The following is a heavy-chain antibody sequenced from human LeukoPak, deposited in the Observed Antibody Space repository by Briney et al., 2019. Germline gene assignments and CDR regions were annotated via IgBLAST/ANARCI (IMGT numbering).Heavy chain of an antibody. CDR3: ARRANGDYGRWYYDL. V-gene: IGHV4-30-2*01. J-gene: IGHJ2*01. Sequence: PSETLSLTCTVSGGSISSGGYYWSWIRQPPGKGLEWIGYIYHSGSTYYNPSLKSRVTISVDRSKNQFSLKLSSVTAADTAVYYCARRANGDYGRWYYDLWGRGTLVSVSS. CDR1: GGSISSGGYY. CDR2: IYHSGST. D-gene: IGHD4-17*01.